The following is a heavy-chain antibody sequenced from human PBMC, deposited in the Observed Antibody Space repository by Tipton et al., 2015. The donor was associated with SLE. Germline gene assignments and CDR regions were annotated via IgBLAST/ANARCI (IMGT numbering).Heavy chain of an antibody. CDR1: GFTFSSYS. CDR3: AIPSRRDGYILGY. J-gene: IGHJ4*02. V-gene: IGHV3-48*01. D-gene: IGHD5-24*01. Sequence: SLRLSCAASGFTFSSYSMNWVRQAPGKGLEWVSYISSSSSTIYYADSVKGRFTISRDYAKNSLFLQMNSLRAEDTAVYYCAIPSRRDGYILGYWGQGTLVTVSS. CDR2: ISSSSSTI.